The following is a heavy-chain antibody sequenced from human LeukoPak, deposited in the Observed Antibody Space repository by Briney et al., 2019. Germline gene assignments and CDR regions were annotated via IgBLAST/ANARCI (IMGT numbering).Heavy chain of an antibody. J-gene: IGHJ3*02. V-gene: IGHV3-11*01. D-gene: IGHD6-13*01. CDR1: GFTFSDYY. CDR2: ISSSGSTI. Sequence: GGSLRLSCAASGFTFSDYYMSWIRQAPGKGLEWVSYISSSGSTIYYADSVKGRFTISRDNAKNSLYLQMNSLRAEDTAVYYCAKAQYSSSSDDAFDIWGQGTMVTVSS. CDR3: AKAQYSSSSDDAFDI.